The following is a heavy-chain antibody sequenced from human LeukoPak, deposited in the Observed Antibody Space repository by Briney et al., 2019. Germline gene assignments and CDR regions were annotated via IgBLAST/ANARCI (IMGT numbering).Heavy chain of an antibody. D-gene: IGHD6-13*01. J-gene: IGHJ4*02. CDR1: GFTFSSYA. CDR2: ISGSGGST. Sequence: GGSLTLSCAASGFTFSSYALSWVRQAPGRGLEWVSAISGSGGSTYYADSLKGRFTISRDNSKNTLYLQMNSLRAADTAVYYCAKDWGSSWSAHYFDYWGQGTLVTVSS. V-gene: IGHV3-23*01. CDR3: AKDWGSSWSAHYFDY.